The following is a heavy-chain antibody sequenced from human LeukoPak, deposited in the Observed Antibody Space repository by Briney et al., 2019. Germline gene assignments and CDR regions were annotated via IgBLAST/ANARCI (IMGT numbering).Heavy chain of an antibody. V-gene: IGHV4-39*01. CDR1: GGSISSSSYY. Sequence: SETLSLTCTVSGGSISSSSYYWGWIRQPPGKGLEWIGRIYYSGSTYYNPSLKSRVTKPVDTSKHQFSLKLSSVTGADTAVYYCARTSRRPVADTGRLNYWGQGTLVTVSS. CDR2: IYYSGST. D-gene: IGHD6-19*01. J-gene: IGHJ4*02. CDR3: ARTSRRPVADTGRLNY.